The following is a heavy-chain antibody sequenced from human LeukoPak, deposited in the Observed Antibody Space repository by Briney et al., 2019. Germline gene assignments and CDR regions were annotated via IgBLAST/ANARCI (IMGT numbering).Heavy chain of an antibody. V-gene: IGHV4-31*03. J-gene: IGHJ2*01. CDR3: ARDQKQPYDSSGFYYWYFDL. CDR2: IYYSGSI. Sequence: PSQTLSLTCTVSGGSISSGGYYWSWIRQHLGKGLEWIGYIYYSGSIYYNPSLKSRVTISLDTSKNQFSLKLSSVTAADTAVYYCARDQKQPYDSSGFYYWYFDLWGRGTLVTVSS. CDR1: GGSISSGGYY. D-gene: IGHD3-22*01.